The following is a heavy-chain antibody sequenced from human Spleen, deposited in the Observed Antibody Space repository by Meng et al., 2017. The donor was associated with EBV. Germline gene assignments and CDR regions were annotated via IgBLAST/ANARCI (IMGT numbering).Heavy chain of an antibody. Sequence: QVQSVQSGGEAEKPGASVKVFCKASGGTFSNYAISWVRQGPGQGLEWMGGIIPIFGTADYAQKFQGRVTITADESTSTAYMELSSLRSEDTAVYYCARYHSDSSGPMDYWGQGTLVTVSS. CDR3: ARYHSDSSGPMDY. D-gene: IGHD3-22*01. V-gene: IGHV1-69*01. J-gene: IGHJ4*02. CDR1: GGTFSNYA. CDR2: IIPIFGTA.